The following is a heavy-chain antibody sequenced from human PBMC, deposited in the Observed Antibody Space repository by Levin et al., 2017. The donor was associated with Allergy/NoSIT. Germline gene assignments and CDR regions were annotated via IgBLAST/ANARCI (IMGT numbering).Heavy chain of an antibody. CDR3: ARDNGNGTPFDY. Sequence: PGGSLRLSCAASGFTFSNYWIHWVRQTPGKGLVWVSRITGDGTSTRYADFVKGRFTISRDNAKNTLYLQMNSLGAEDTAVYYCARDNGNGTPFDYWGQGALVTVSS. CDR1: GFTFSNYW. D-gene: IGHD1-1*01. J-gene: IGHJ4*02. V-gene: IGHV3-74*01. CDR2: ITGDGTST.